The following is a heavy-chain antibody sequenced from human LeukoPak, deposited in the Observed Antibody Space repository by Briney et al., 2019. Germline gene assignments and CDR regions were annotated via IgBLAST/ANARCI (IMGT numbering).Heavy chain of an antibody. V-gene: IGHV4-30-4*01. CDR1: GGSISGGDYY. D-gene: IGHD2-15*01. CDR2: IYYSGST. Sequence: PSETLSLTCTVSGGSISGGDYYWSWIRQPPGKGLEWIGYIYYSGSTYYNPSLKSRVTISVDTSKNQFSLKLSSVTAADTAVYYCAREGLRVVAATPTPWFDPWGQGTLVTVSS. J-gene: IGHJ5*02. CDR3: AREGLRVVAATPTPWFDP.